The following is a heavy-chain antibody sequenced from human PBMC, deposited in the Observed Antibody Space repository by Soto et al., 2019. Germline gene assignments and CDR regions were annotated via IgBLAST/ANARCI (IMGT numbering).Heavy chain of an antibody. J-gene: IGHJ6*02. D-gene: IGHD6-19*01. CDR3: ARDTSSGWYDNYYYYYGMDV. CDR2: ISSSRSYI. CDR1: GFTFSSYS. V-gene: IGHV3-21*01. Sequence: PGGSLRLSCAASGFTFSSYSMNWVRQAPGKGLEWVSSISSSRSYIYYADSVKGRFTISRDNAKNSLYLQMNSLRAEDTAVYYCARDTSSGWYDNYYYYYGMDVWGQGTTVTVSS.